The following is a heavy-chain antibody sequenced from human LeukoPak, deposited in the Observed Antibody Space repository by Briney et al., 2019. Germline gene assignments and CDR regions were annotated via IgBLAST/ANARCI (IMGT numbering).Heavy chain of an antibody. J-gene: IGHJ3*02. D-gene: IGHD5-12*01. Sequence: ASVKVSCKASGYTFTGYYMHWVRQAPGQGLEWMGWINPNSGGTNYAQKFQGRVTMTRDTSISTAYMELSRLRSDDTAVYYCAFYSGYAGDAFDIWGQGTMVTVSS. CDR3: AFYSGYAGDAFDI. V-gene: IGHV1-2*02. CDR1: GYTFTGYY. CDR2: INPNSGGT.